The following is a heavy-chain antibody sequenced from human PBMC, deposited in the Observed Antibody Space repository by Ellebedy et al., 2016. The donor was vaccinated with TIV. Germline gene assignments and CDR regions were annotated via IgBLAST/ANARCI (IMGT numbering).Heavy chain of an antibody. CDR1: GGSISSSNW. CDR3: ARGWGDRYSSS. Sequence: SETLSLTXAVSGGSISSSNWWSWVRQPPGKGLEWIGEINHSGSTNYNPSLKSRVTISVDTSKNQFSLKLSSVTAADTAVYYCARGWGDRYSSSWGQGTLVTVSS. J-gene: IGHJ4*02. D-gene: IGHD6-13*01. CDR2: INHSGST. V-gene: IGHV4-4*02.